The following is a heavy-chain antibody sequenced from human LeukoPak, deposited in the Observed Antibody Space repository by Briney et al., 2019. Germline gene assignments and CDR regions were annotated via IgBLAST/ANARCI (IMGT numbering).Heavy chain of an antibody. CDR1: GGSISSSSCC. J-gene: IGHJ2*01. D-gene: IGHD3-22*01. CDR3: ARVSSGYHWYFDL. Sequence: SETLSLTCTVSGGSISSSSCCWGWIRQPPGKGLEWIGSISYTGTTYYNPSLKSRVTISVDTSKNQFSLKLSSVTAADTAVYYCARVSSGYHWYFDLWGRGTLVTVSS. CDR2: ISYTGTT. V-gene: IGHV4-39*07.